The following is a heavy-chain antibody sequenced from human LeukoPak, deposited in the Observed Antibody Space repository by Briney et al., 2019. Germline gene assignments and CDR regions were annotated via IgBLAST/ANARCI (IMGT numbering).Heavy chain of an antibody. CDR1: GFTFSSYS. Sequence: GGSLRLSCAASGFTFSSYSMNWVRQAPGKGLEWVSSISSSSSYIYYADSVKGRFTISRDNAKNSLYLQMNSLRAEDTAVYYCARDQPSSYYYGSSGYDGYWGQGTLVTVSS. D-gene: IGHD3-22*01. CDR2: ISSSSSYI. V-gene: IGHV3-21*01. J-gene: IGHJ4*02. CDR3: ARDQPSSYYYGSSGYDGY.